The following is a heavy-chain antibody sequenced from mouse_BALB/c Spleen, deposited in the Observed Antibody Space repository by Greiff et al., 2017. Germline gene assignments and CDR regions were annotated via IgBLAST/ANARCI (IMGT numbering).Heavy chain of an antibody. V-gene: IGHV1-80*01. J-gene: IGHJ4*01. CDR2: IYPGDGDT. D-gene: IGHD2-1*01. CDR1: GYAFSSYW. CDR3: ARRRNYVDYAMDY. Sequence: VQGVESGAELVRPGSSVKISCKASGYAFSSYWMNWVKQRPGQGLEWIGQIYPGDGDTNYNGKFKGKATLTADKSSSTAYMQLSSLTSEDSAVYFCARRRNYVDYAMDYWGQGTSVTVSS.